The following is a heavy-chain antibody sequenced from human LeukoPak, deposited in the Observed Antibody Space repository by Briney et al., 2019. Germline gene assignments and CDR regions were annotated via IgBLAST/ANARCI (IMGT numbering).Heavy chain of an antibody. Sequence: EGSLRLSCAASGFTLSSFWMSWVRQAPGKGLEWVANIKEDGSEKYYVDSVKGRFTISRDNAKNLLYLQMNSLRAEDTAVYFCARIAAAGFDFWGQGTAVTVSS. CDR2: IKEDGSEK. D-gene: IGHD6-13*01. V-gene: IGHV3-7*01. CDR3: ARIAAAGFDF. CDR1: GFTLSSFW. J-gene: IGHJ4*02.